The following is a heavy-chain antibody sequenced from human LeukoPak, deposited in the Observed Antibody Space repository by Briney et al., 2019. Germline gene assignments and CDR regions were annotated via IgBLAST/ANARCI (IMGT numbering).Heavy chain of an antibody. V-gene: IGHV3-74*01. CDR2: INSDGSTI. J-gene: IGHJ4*02. Sequence: GGSLRLSCAASGFTFSNYWMHWVRQAPGKGLVWVSRINSDGSTIPYADSVKGRFTISRDNAKNTLYLQMNSLRAEDTAVYYCARVTVSSSEVIFDYWGQGSLVTVSS. CDR1: GFTFSNYW. D-gene: IGHD1-20*01. CDR3: ARVTVSSSEVIFDY.